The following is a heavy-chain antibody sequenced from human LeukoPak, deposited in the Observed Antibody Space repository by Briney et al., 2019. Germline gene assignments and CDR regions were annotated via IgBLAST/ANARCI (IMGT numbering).Heavy chain of an antibody. CDR3: AKVSGGPGYYYYGMDV. Sequence: GRSLRLSCAASGFTFSSYGMHWVRQAPGKGLEWVAVISYDGSNKCYADSVKGRFTISRDNSKNTLYLQMNSLRAEDTAVYYCAKVSGGPGYYYYGMDVWGQGTTVTVSS. J-gene: IGHJ6*02. D-gene: IGHD2-15*01. CDR2: ISYDGSNK. V-gene: IGHV3-30*18. CDR1: GFTFSSYG.